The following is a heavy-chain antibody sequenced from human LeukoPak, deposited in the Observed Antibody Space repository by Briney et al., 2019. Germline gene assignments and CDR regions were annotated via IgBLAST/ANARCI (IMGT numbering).Heavy chain of an antibody. CDR1: GYSFTTYW. V-gene: IGHV5-51*01. J-gene: IGHJ5*02. CDR2: IYPGDSDT. D-gene: IGHD3-10*01. Sequence: TRGESLKISCQGSGYSFTTYWIGWVRQMPGKGLECMGIIYPGDSDTRYSPSFQGQVTISADKSVSTAYLQWSSLKASDTAFYYCARFSGSSFDKNWFDPWGQGTLVTVSS. CDR3: ARFSGSSFDKNWFDP.